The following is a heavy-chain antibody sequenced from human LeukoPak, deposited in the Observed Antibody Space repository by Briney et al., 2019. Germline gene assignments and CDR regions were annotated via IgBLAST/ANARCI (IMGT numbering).Heavy chain of an antibody. Sequence: GGSLRLSCAASGFTFTSYSMNWVRQAPGKGLEWVSTISGGGGSTYYADSVKGRFTISRDNSKNTLYLQVNSLRAEDTAVYYCAKESPKLRYFDWRTYYFDYWGQGTLVTVSS. CDR3: AKESPKLRYFDWRTYYFDY. V-gene: IGHV3-23*01. CDR1: GFTFTSYS. J-gene: IGHJ4*02. CDR2: ISGGGGST. D-gene: IGHD3-9*01.